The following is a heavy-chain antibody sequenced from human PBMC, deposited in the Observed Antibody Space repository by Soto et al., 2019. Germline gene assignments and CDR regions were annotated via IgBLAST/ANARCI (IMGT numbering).Heavy chain of an antibody. CDR1: GYTFTGYY. CDR3: ARDGSSGYYPDAFDI. J-gene: IGHJ3*02. Sequence: VASVKVSCKASGYTFTGYYMHWVRQAPGQGLEWMGWINPNSGGTNYAQKFQGRVTMTRDTSISTAYMELSRLRSDDTAVYYCARDGSSGYYPDAFDIWGQGTMVTVSS. D-gene: IGHD3-22*01. V-gene: IGHV1-2*02. CDR2: INPNSGGT.